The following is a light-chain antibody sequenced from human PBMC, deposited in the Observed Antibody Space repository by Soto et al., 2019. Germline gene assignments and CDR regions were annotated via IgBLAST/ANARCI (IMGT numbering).Light chain of an antibody. CDR1: RSNIGAGYD. CDR3: QSYYSSLSGSVV. CDR2: GNT. V-gene: IGLV1-40*01. J-gene: IGLJ2*01. Sequence: QSVLTQPPSVSGAPGQRVTISCTGSRSNIGAGYDVHWYQQLPGTAPKLLIYGNTNRPSGVPNRFSGSKSGTSASLAITGRQAEDEADYYCQSYYSSLSGSVVFGGGTKLTVL.